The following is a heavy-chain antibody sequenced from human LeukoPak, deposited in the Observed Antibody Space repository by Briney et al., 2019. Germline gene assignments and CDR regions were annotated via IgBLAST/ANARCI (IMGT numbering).Heavy chain of an antibody. CDR1: GFTFSSYD. V-gene: IGHV3-23*01. Sequence: GGSLRLSCAASGFTFSSYDMSWVRQAPGKGLEWVSSITLSGGSTFYADSVKGRFTISRDNSKNSLYLQMNSLRDEDTAVFYCARDRVGGFDLWGRGTLVTVSS. CDR3: ARDRVGGFDL. D-gene: IGHD1-26*01. J-gene: IGHJ2*01. CDR2: ITLSGGST.